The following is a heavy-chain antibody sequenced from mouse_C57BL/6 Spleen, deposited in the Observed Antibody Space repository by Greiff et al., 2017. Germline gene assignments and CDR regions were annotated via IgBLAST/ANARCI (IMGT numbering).Heavy chain of an antibody. Sequence: VNVVESGPGLVAPSQSLSITCPVSGFSLTSYAISWVRQPPGKGLEWLGVIWTGGGTNYNSALKSRLSISKDNSKSQVFLKMNSLQTDDTARYYCARGTGDAMDYWGQGTSVTVSS. CDR2: IWTGGGT. J-gene: IGHJ4*01. CDR3: ARGTGDAMDY. CDR1: GFSLTSYA. V-gene: IGHV2-9-1*01.